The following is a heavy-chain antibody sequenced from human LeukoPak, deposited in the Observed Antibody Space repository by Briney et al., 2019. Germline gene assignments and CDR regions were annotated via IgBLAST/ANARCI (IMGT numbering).Heavy chain of an antibody. J-gene: IGHJ6*03. Sequence: GGTLRLSCAASGFTFSSYGMSWVRQAPGKGLEWVSAISGSGGSTYYADSVKGRFTISRDNAKNSQYLQMNSLRAEDTAVYYCANYYYYMDVWGKGTTVTVSS. CDR1: GFTFSSYG. CDR2: ISGSGGST. V-gene: IGHV3-23*01. CDR3: ANYYYYMDV.